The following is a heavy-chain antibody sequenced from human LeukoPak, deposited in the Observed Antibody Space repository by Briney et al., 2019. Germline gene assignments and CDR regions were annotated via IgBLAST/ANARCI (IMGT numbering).Heavy chain of an antibody. Sequence: GGSLRLSCAASGFTFSNYWMHWVRQAPGEALMWVSRIKSDGSSTTYADSVKGRFTISRDNAKNTLYLQMNSLRAEDTAVYYCSRDSLSSCGGDCYSGLDVWGQGTTVTVSS. CDR1: GFTFSNYW. CDR3: SRDSLSSCGGDCYSGLDV. D-gene: IGHD2-21*02. V-gene: IGHV3-74*01. CDR2: IKSDGSST. J-gene: IGHJ6*02.